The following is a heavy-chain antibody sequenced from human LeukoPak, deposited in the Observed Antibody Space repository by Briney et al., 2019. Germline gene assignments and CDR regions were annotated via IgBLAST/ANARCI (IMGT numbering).Heavy chain of an antibody. CDR1: GYTFTDSY. Sequence: ASVKVSYKPSGYTFTDSYIHWVRQAPGVGLQWMGWISPNNGDTKYAEDFQDRVTMTRDTSINTAYMELTGLTPDDTAVYYCVRSPIGASAYWGRGTLVTVSS. CDR3: VRSPIGASAY. J-gene: IGHJ4*02. V-gene: IGHV1-2*02. CDR2: ISPNNGDT. D-gene: IGHD3-10*01.